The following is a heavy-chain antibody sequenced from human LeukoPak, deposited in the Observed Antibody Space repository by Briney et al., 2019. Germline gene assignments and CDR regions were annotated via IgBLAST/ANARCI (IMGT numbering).Heavy chain of an antibody. CDR2: INPSGGST. Sequence: ASVKVSCEASGYTFTSYYMHWVRQAPGQGLEWMGIINPSGGSTSYAQKFQGRVTMTRDTSTSTVYMELSSLRSEDTAVYYCAREGMYYYDSSGYLPIDYWGQGTLVTVSS. V-gene: IGHV1-46*01. CDR3: AREGMYYYDSSGYLPIDY. J-gene: IGHJ4*02. CDR1: GYTFTSYY. D-gene: IGHD3-22*01.